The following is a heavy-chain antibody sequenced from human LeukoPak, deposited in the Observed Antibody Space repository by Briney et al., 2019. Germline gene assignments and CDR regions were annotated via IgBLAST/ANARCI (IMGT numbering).Heavy chain of an antibody. V-gene: IGHV3-15*01. J-gene: IGHJ4*02. D-gene: IGHD3/OR15-3a*01. CDR2: IKRKGDDGTI. Sequence: KPGGSLRLSCAASGFTFSNAWMGWVRQAPGRGLEWVGRIKRKGDDGTIDYAAPVKGRLSISRDDSKNTLYLQMNSLKSEDTAVYYCTAGTGRSDFDYWGQGTLVTVSS. CDR3: TAGTGRSDFDY. CDR1: GFTFSNAW.